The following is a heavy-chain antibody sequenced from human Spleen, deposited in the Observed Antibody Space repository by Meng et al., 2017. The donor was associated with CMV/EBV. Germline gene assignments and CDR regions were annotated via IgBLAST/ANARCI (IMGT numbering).Heavy chain of an antibody. D-gene: IGHD6-19*01. CDR1: GGSINSYY. CDR2: IYYIWTT. Sequence: TETPSVTCTVFGGSINSYYWSWIRQPPGKGLEWIGYIYYIWTTNYNPSLRSRVTISVDTSKNQFSLNLTSVTVADTAVYYCARGVNVLRRRLAGPPDFWGQGTLVTVSS. V-gene: IGHV4-59*01. CDR3: ARGVNVLRRRLAGPPDF. J-gene: IGHJ4*02.